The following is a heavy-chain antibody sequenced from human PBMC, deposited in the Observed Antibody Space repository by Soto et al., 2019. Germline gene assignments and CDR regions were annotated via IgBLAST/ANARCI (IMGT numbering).Heavy chain of an antibody. J-gene: IGHJ4*02. Sequence: QVQLQQWGAGLLKPSETLSLTCAVYGGSFSGYYWSWIRQPPGKGLEWIGEINHSGSTNYNPSLKSRVTISVDTSKNQFSLKLSSVTAADTAVYYCARGWSGWRVWLDYWGQGTRVTVSS. D-gene: IGHD6-19*01. V-gene: IGHV4-34*01. CDR1: GGSFSGYY. CDR3: ARGWSGWRVWLDY. CDR2: INHSGST.